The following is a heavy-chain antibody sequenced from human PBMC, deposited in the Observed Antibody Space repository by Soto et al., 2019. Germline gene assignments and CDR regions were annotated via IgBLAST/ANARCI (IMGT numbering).Heavy chain of an antibody. CDR2: MSAGGAGT. Sequence: GGSLRLSYVASGFTFSTYAMSWVSQAPGKGLEWVAGMSAGGAGTYYADSVKGRFTISRDNSKSTLYLQMNSLRAEDTALYYCAKGRSYYYYYGVDVWGQGTTVTASS. CDR1: GFTFSTYA. J-gene: IGHJ6*02. V-gene: IGHV3-23*01. CDR3: AKGRSYYYYYGVDV.